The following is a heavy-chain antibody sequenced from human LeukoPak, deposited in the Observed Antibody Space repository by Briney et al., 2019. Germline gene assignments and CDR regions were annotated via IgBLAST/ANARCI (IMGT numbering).Heavy chain of an antibody. CDR3: ARTEESGYSYRYFGYYYYMDV. V-gene: IGHV4-59*01. D-gene: IGHD5-18*01. J-gene: IGHJ6*03. Sequence: SETLSLTCTVSGSSISSYYWSWIRQPPGEGLEWIGYIYYSGSTHYNPSLKSRVTISVDTSKNQFSLKLSSVTAADTAVYYCARTEESGYSYRYFGYYYYMDVWGKGTTVTVSS. CDR1: GSSISSYY. CDR2: IYYSGST.